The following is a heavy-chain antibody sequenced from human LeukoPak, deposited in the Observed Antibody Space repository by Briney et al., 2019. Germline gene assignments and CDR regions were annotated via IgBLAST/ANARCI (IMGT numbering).Heavy chain of an antibody. V-gene: IGHV2-70*04. CDR3: ARARGYSSGFDC. Sequence: SGPTLVNPTQTLTLTCTFSGFSLSTSGMRVSWNRQPPGKALEWLARIDWDDDKFYSTSLKTKLTISKDTSKNQVVLTMTNMDPVDTATYYCARARGYSSGFDCWGQGTLVTVSS. CDR2: IDWDDDK. J-gene: IGHJ4*02. CDR1: GFSLSTSGMR. D-gene: IGHD6-19*01.